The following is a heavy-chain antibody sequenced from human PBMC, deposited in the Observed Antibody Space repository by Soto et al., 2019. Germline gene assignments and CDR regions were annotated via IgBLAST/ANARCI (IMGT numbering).Heavy chain of an antibody. CDR1: GGSISSYY. D-gene: IGHD3-10*01. Sequence: PSETLSLTCTVSGGSISSYYWSWIRQPPGKGLEWIGYIYYSGSTNYNPSLKSRVTISVDTSKNQFSLKLNSMTAADTAVYYCVRHNYGSGSTLFDYWGQGSLVTGSS. CDR3: VRHNYGSGSTLFDY. CDR2: IYYSGST. J-gene: IGHJ4*02. V-gene: IGHV4-59*08.